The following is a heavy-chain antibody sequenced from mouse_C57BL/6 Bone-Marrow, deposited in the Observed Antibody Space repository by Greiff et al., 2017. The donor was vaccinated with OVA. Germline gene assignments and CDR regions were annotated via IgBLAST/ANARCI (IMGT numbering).Heavy chain of an antibody. V-gene: IGHV6-3*01. CDR1: GFTFSNYW. CDR2: IRLKSDNYAT. J-gene: IGHJ1*03. Sequence: EVQLVESGGGLVQPGGSMKLSCVASGFTFSNYWMNWVRQSPEKGLEWVAQIRLKSDNYATQYAESVKGRFTISRDDSKSSVYLQMNNLRAEDTGIYYCTEPLYGSSYVDWYFDVWGTGTTVTVSS. CDR3: TEPLYGSSYVDWYFDV. D-gene: IGHD1-1*01.